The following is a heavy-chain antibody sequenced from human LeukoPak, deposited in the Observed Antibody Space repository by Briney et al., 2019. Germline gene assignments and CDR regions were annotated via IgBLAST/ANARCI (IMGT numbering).Heavy chain of an antibody. V-gene: IGHV4-59*01. CDR3: ARETPGAGHLDY. Sequence: SETLSLTCTVSGGSINYYYWMWIRQPPGKGLEWIGYIYYSGGTHYNPSLKSRVTMLVDTSKNQFSLKLTAVTAADTAVYYCARETPGAGHLDYWGQGSLVTVSS. D-gene: IGHD7-27*01. CDR2: IYYSGGT. J-gene: IGHJ4*02. CDR1: GGSINYYY.